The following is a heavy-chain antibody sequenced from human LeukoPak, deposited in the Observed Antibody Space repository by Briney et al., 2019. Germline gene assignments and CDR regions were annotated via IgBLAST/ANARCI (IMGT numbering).Heavy chain of an antibody. J-gene: IGHJ4*02. CDR1: GYTLTELS. Sequence: ASVKVSCKVSGYTLTELSMHWVRQAPGKGLGWRGGFDPEDGETIYAQKFQGRVTMTEDTSTDTAYMELSSLRSEDTAVYYCATGIAVAGTTGFDYWGQGTLVTVSS. CDR2: FDPEDGET. V-gene: IGHV1-24*01. CDR3: ATGIAVAGTTGFDY. D-gene: IGHD6-19*01.